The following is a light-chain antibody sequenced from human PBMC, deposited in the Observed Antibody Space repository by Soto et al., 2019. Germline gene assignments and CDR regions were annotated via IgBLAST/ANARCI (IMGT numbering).Light chain of an antibody. CDR1: QSVSSEK. CDR3: QQYGVSPT. Sequence: EIVLTQSPGTLSLSPGERASLSCRASQSVSSEKLAWYQQKPGQAPRLLIFGASGRATGIPERFSGSGSGTDFSLTISRLEPEDFAVYYCQQYGVSPTFGGGTKVDIK. J-gene: IGKJ4*01. V-gene: IGKV3-20*01. CDR2: GAS.